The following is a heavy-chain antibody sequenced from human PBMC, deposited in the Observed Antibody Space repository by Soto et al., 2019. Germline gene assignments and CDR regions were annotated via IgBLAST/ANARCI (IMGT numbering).Heavy chain of an antibody. J-gene: IGHJ5*02. CDR3: AKLGYCSSTSCPS. Sequence: ASVKVSCKACGYTFTGYYMHWVRQAPGQGLEWMGWINPNSGGTNYAQKFQGRVTMTRDTSISTAYMELSRLRSDDTAVYYCAKLGYCSSTSCPSWGQGTLVTVSS. D-gene: IGHD2-2*01. CDR2: INPNSGGT. V-gene: IGHV1-2*02. CDR1: GYTFTGYY.